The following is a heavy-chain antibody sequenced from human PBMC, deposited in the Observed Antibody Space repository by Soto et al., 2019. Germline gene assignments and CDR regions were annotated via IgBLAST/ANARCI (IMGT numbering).Heavy chain of an antibody. CDR2: ISGSDDST. D-gene: IGHD6-6*01. CDR3: AKRSSASTFDY. CDR1: GFTFSSYA. J-gene: IGHJ4*02. V-gene: IGHV3-23*01. Sequence: PGGSLRLSCVASGFTFSSYAMSWVRQAPGKGLEWVSVISGSDDSTYYADSVKGRFTISRDNSKNTLYLQMNSLRAEDTAVYYCAKRSSASTFDYWGQGTLVTSPQ.